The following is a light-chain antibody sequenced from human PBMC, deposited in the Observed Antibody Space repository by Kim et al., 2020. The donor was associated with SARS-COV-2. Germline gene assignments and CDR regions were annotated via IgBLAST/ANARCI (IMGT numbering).Light chain of an antibody. J-gene: IGKJ2*01. CDR1: QSVSSY. Sequence: SPGERATLSCRSSQSVSSYVAWYQQKPGQAPRLLIHDASNRATGIPARFSGSGSGTDFTLTISSLEPEDFAVYYCQQRSNWPPGYTFGQGTKLEI. CDR2: DAS. V-gene: IGKV3-11*01. CDR3: QQRSNWPPGYT.